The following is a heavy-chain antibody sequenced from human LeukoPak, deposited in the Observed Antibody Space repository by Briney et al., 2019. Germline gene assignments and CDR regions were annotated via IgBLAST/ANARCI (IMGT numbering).Heavy chain of an antibody. J-gene: IGHJ4*02. CDR3: AGGRGWIYDS. CDR1: GFTFSNAW. V-gene: IGHV3-7*01. D-gene: IGHD6-19*01. Sequence: GGSLRLSCAASGFTFSNAWMSWVRQAPGKGLEWVANMKVDGSDIHYVDSVKGRFTISSDNARNSLYLQMNTLRVADTAVYYCAGGRGWIYDSWGRGTLVTVSS. CDR2: MKVDGSDI.